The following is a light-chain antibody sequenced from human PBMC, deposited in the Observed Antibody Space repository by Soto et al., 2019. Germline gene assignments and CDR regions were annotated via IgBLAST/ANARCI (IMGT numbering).Light chain of an antibody. Sequence: DIQMTQSPSSVSASVGDRVTITCRASQGISTWLAWYQQKPGKAPKLLISAASTLQSGVPSRFSCSGPGTAFTLTSGSLQPEDFATDYCQQTKSFPLTFGGGTKVEI. CDR3: QQTKSFPLT. CDR1: QGISTW. CDR2: AAS. J-gene: IGKJ4*01. V-gene: IGKV1-12*01.